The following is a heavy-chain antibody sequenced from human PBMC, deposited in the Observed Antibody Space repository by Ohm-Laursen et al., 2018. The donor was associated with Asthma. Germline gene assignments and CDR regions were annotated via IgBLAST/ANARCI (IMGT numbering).Heavy chain of an antibody. CDR1: GFTFDDYA. CDR2: ISWNSGSI. V-gene: IGHV3-9*01. CDR3: AKAQIGGNWFDP. Sequence: SLRLSCAAPGFTFDDYAMHWVRQAPGKGLEWVSGISWNSGSIGYADSVKGRFTISRDNAKNSLYLQMNSLRAEDTALYYCAKAQIGGNWFDPWGQGTLVTVSS. D-gene: IGHD2-21*01. J-gene: IGHJ5*02.